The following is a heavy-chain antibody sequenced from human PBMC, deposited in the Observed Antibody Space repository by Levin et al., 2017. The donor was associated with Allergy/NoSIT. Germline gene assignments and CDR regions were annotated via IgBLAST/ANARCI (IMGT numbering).Heavy chain of an antibody. Sequence: ETLSLTCAASGFTLSRYAMNWVRQAPGKGLEWLSYISVSGSSTSYADSVKGRFTVSRDNDKNSLYLQMNSLTAEDTAVYYCARKNYGKLDSWGQGTLVTVSS. CDR1: GFTLSRYA. D-gene: IGHD1-7*01. CDR3: ARKNYGKLDS. CDR2: ISVSGSST. J-gene: IGHJ4*02. V-gene: IGHV3-48*01.